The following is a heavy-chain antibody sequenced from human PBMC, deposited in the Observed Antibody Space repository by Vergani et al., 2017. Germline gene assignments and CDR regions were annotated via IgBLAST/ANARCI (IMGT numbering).Heavy chain of an antibody. CDR3: ARSEYYDFWSGYYRGWYFDY. Sequence: QVQLQESGPGLVKPSQTLSLTCTVSGGSISSGGYYWSWIRQHPGKGLGWSGYIYYSGSTYYNPSLQSRLTISVDTSKNQFSLKLSSVTAADTAVYYCARSEYYDFWSGYYRGWYFDYWGQGTLVTVSS. V-gene: IGHV4-31*03. D-gene: IGHD3-3*01. J-gene: IGHJ4*02. CDR1: GGSISSGGYY. CDR2: IYYSGST.